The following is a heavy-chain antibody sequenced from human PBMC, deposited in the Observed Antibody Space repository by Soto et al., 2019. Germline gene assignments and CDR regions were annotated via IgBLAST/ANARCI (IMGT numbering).Heavy chain of an antibody. V-gene: IGHV3-7*03. D-gene: IGHD3-10*01. CDR2: LGQHGGDE. J-gene: IGHJ6*02. CDR3: TRGNFAMDL. Sequence: GSLRLSCAASGFTFRRYEMTWVRQAPGKGLEGVATLGQHGGDERYLDSVRGRFIISRDDVKQSLYLQMSSLSADDTAVYFCTRGNFAMDLWGQGTTVTVSS. CDR1: GFTFRRYE.